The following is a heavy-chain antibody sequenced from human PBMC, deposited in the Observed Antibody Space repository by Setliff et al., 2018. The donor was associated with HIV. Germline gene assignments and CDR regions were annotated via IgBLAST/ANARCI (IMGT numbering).Heavy chain of an antibody. V-gene: IGHV3-48*03. CDR2: ISSSGSTV. CDR3: AILDVDTTMVIYYGMDV. CDR1: GFSFSSYE. Sequence: GGSLRLSCAASGFSFSSYEMSWVRQAPGKGLEWVSYISSSGSTVYYADSAKGRFTISRDNAKNSLYLQMNSLRAEDTAVYYCAILDVDTTMVIYYGMDVWGQGTTVTVSS. J-gene: IGHJ6*02. D-gene: IGHD5-18*01.